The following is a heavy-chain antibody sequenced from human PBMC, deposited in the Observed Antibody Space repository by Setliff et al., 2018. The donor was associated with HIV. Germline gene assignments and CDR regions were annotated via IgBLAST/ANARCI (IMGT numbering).Heavy chain of an antibody. J-gene: IGHJ4*02. V-gene: IGHV4-59*01. D-gene: IGHD6-19*01. CDR3: ATDPKGDGWAYFDS. CDR2: IDNSGNT. CDR1: GVSISAYF. Sequence: SETLSLTCAVSGVSISAYFWSWIRQSPEKGLEWIGYIDNSGNTNYSPSLKSRITISRDTSKNQFSLKLSSVTAADTAVYYCATDPKGDGWAYFDSWGQGTLVTVSS.